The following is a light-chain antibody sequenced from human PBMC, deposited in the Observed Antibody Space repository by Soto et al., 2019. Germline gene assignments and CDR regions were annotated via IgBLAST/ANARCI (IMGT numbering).Light chain of an antibody. J-gene: IGLJ2*01. V-gene: IGLV1-44*01. Sequence: QSVLTQPPSASGTPGQRVTISCSGSSSNIGSNDVKWYQQLPGTAPKLLFYTNDPRDRVSGSKSGSSASLAISGLQSEDEADYYCAAWDDSLSGHVVFGGGTKLTVL. CDR2: TND. CDR3: AAWDDSLSGHVV. CDR1: SSNIGSND.